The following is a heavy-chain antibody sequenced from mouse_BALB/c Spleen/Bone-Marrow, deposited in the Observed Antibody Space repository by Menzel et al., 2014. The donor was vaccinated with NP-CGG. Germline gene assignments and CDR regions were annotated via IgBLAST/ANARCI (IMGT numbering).Heavy chain of an antibody. V-gene: IGHV1-69*02. D-gene: IGHD3-1*01. CDR1: GYTFTSYW. CDR2: IDPSDSET. J-gene: IGHJ3*01. CDR3: ARGGYLFAY. Sequence: QVQLKHSGAELVKPGAPVKLSCKASGYTFTSYWMNWVKQRPGRGLEWIGRIDPSDSETHYNQKFKDKATLTVDKSSSTAYIQLSSLTSEDSAVYYCARGGYLFAYWGQGTLVTVSA.